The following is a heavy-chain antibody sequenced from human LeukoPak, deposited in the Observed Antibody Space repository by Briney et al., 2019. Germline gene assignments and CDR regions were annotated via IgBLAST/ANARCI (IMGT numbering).Heavy chain of an antibody. CDR1: GFTFSSYS. CDR3: AREPQAMVRGTYDY. Sequence: GGSLRFSCAASGFTFSSYSMNWVRQAPGKGLEWVSSISSSSSYIYYADSVKGRFTISRDNAKNSLYLQMNSLRAEDTAVYYCAREPQAMVRGTYDYWGQGTLVTVSS. V-gene: IGHV3-21*01. D-gene: IGHD3-10*01. CDR2: ISSSSSYI. J-gene: IGHJ4*02.